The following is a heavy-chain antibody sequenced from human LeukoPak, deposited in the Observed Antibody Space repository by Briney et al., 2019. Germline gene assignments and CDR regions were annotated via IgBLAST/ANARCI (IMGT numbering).Heavy chain of an antibody. Sequence: GGSLRLSCAVSGFTVSSNYMSWVRQAPGKGLEWVSVIYSGGSTYYADSVKGRFTISRDNSKNTLYLQMNSLRAEDTAIYYCARGRNYFPIDYWGQGTFVIVSS. V-gene: IGHV3-53*01. J-gene: IGHJ4*02. CDR1: GFTVSSNY. D-gene: IGHD2/OR15-2a*01. CDR2: IYSGGST. CDR3: ARGRNYFPIDY.